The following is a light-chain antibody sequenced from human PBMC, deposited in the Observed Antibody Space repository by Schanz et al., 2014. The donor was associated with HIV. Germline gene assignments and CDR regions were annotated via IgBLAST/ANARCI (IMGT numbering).Light chain of an antibody. V-gene: IGLV1-40*01. CDR3: SSYANTDTVL. CDR2: ANT. J-gene: IGLJ2*01. CDR1: RSNIGTGSD. Sequence: QSVLTQPPSVSGAPGQSVTISCSGSRSNIGTGSDVNWYQLLPGTAPKVVIFANTRRPSGVPDRFSGSKFGTSASLIISALQGEDEGDYYCSSYANTDTVLFGGGTKLTVL.